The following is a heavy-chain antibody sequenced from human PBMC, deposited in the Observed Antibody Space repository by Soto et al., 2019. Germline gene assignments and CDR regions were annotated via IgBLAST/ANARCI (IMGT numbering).Heavy chain of an antibody. V-gene: IGHV4-59*01. CDR2: VFYSEST. CDR1: GDSISSYY. CDR3: ARRYGGAVDY. D-gene: IGHD3-10*01. Sequence: SETLSLTCAVSGDSISSYYWNWIRQPPGKGLEWIGYVFYSESTNYNPSLKSRVTESTNYNPSLKSRVTISGDTSKNQFSLKLTSVTAADTAVYYCARRYGGAVDYWGQGTLVTVSS. J-gene: IGHJ4*02.